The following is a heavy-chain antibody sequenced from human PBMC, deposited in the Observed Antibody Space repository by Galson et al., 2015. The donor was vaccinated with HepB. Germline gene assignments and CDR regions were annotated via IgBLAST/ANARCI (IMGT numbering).Heavy chain of an antibody. D-gene: IGHD6-6*01. J-gene: IGHJ4*02. CDR3: ARGLTSSSGYVSH. CDR2: ISNSGTT. Sequence: SETLSLTCTVSGGPISGYYWNWIRQPAGKALEWVGHISNSGTTNYNPSFKSRLTMSVDTSKNQFSLRLSSVTAADTAVYYCARGLTSSSGYVSHWGQGTPVTVSS. V-gene: IGHV4-4*07. CDR1: GGPISGYY.